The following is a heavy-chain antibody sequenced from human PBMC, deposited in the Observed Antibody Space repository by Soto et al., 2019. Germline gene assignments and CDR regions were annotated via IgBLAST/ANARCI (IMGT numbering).Heavy chain of an antibody. CDR3: TRGQGNH. V-gene: IGHV1-8*01. Sequence: QVQRVQSGAEVKKPGASVRVSCKASGYTFTSYDIYWVRQATGQGLEWMGWMNPFSGNAVYTQKFHDRVTMTRDTSINTAYMEMSGLRSEDTAVYYCTRGQGNHWGQGSLVTVSS. CDR2: MNPFSGNA. J-gene: IGHJ4*02. CDR1: GYTFTSYD.